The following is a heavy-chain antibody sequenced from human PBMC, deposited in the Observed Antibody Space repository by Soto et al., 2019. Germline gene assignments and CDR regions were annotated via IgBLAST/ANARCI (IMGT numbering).Heavy chain of an antibody. D-gene: IGHD3-3*01. J-gene: IGHJ6*03. CDR1: GYTFTSYG. CDR3: ARRYDFWSGYGSGYMDV. Sequence: GASVKVSCKASGYTFTSYGISWVRQAPGQGLEWMGWISAYNGNTNYAQKLQGRVTMTTDTSTSTAYMELRSLRSDDTAVYYCARRYDFWSGYGSGYMDVWGKGTTVTVSS. CDR2: ISAYNGNT. V-gene: IGHV1-18*01.